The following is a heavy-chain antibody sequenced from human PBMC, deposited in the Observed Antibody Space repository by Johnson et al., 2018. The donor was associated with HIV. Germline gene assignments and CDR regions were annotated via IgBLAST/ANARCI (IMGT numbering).Heavy chain of an antibody. D-gene: IGHD6-25*01. CDR3: AREVRAYSSGPDACDL. Sequence: QVQLVESGGGVVQPGRSLRLSCAASGFTFRSSWMHWVCQAPGKGLEWVAFIRDDGSNKYYADSVKGRFTVSRDNSKNTLYLQMNSLGPEDTAVYYCAREVRAYSSGPDACDLWGQGTMVSVSS. CDR1: GFTFRSSW. V-gene: IGHV3-30*02. J-gene: IGHJ3*01. CDR2: IRDDGSNK.